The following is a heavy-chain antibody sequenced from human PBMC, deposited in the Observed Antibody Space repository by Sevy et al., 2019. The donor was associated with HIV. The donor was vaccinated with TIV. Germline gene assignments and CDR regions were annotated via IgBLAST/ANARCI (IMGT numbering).Heavy chain of an antibody. V-gene: IGHV5-51*01. CDR1: GYSFTSYW. J-gene: IGHJ5*02. Sequence: GESLKISCKGSGYSFTSYWIGWVRQMPGKGLEWMGIIYPGDSDTRYSPSFQGQVTISADKSISTAYLQWSSLKASGTAMYYCASRYDVVVVAANHNCFDPWGQGTLVTVSS. D-gene: IGHD2-15*01. CDR3: ASRYDVVVVAANHNCFDP. CDR2: IYPGDSDT.